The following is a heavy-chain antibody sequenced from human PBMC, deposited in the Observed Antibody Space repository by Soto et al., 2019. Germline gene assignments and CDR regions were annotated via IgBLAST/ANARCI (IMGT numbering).Heavy chain of an antibody. J-gene: IGHJ4*02. Sequence: VQLLESGGGLVQPGGSLRLSCAASGFTFSSYAMSWVRQAPGKGLDWVSVISGSGENTYYADSVKGRFTISRDNSKKALYLQMNGLRAEDTAVYYCAKGSIAVAGYHQCLDYWGQGTLVTVSS. V-gene: IGHV3-23*01. D-gene: IGHD6-19*01. CDR3: AKGSIAVAGYHQCLDY. CDR2: ISGSGENT. CDR1: GFTFSSYA.